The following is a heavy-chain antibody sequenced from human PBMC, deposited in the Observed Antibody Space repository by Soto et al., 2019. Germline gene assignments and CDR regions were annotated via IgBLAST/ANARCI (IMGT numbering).Heavy chain of an antibody. CDR3: ASRHYGRDV. CDR2: ITSSSSYI. J-gene: IGHJ6*02. CDR1: GFTFSSYS. Sequence: EVELVESGGGLVKPGGSLRLSCAASGFTFSSYSMNWVRQAPGKGLEWVSSITSSSSYIYYADSVKGRVTTSRDNAKNSLYLQMNSLSAEDTAVYDCASRHYGRDVWGQGTTVTVSS. V-gene: IGHV3-21*01.